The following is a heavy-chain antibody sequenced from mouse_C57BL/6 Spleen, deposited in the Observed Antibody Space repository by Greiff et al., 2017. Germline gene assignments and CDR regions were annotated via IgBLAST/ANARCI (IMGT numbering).Heavy chain of an antibody. CDR2: IHPNSGST. CDR3: ARFAYGYEEVYFDY. V-gene: IGHV1-64*01. Sequence: QVQLQQSGAELVKPGASVKLSCKASGYTFTSYWMHWVKQRPGQGLEWIGMIHPNSGSTNYNEKFKSKATLTVDKSSSTAYMQLSSLTSEDSAVYYCARFAYGYEEVYFDYWGQGTTLTVSS. J-gene: IGHJ2*01. D-gene: IGHD2-2*01. CDR1: GYTFTSYW.